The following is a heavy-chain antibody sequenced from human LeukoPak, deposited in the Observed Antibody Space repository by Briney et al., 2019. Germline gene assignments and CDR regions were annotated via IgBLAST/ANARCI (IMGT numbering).Heavy chain of an antibody. V-gene: IGHV3-30-3*01. CDR1: GFTFSSYA. CDR2: ISYDGSTK. D-gene: IGHD1-26*01. Sequence: GRSLRLSCAASGFTFSSYAMHWVRQAPGKGLEWVAVISYDGSTKYYADSVKGRFTISRDNSKNTLYLQMNSLRTEDTAVYYCARDLVGDAFDIWGQGTMVTVSS. J-gene: IGHJ3*02. CDR3: ARDLVGDAFDI.